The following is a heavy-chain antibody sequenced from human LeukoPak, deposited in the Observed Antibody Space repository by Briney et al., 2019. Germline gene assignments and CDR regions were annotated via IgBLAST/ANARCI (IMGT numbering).Heavy chain of an antibody. V-gene: IGHV3-7*03. D-gene: IGHD3-22*01. CDR2: IKQDESKK. CDR1: GFTFSRYW. Sequence: GGSLRLSCAASGFTFSRYWMTWVRQAPGKGLEWVANIKQDESKKNYVDSVKGRFTISRDDAKNSLYLQMNSLRAEDTAVYYCATPLDYYDSSGYHQGGDWGQGTLVTVSS. CDR3: ATPLDYYDSSGYHQGGD. J-gene: IGHJ4*02.